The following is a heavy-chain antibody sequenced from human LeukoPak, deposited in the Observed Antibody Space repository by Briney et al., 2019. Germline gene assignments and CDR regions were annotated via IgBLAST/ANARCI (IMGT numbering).Heavy chain of an antibody. V-gene: IGHV4-30-4*08. J-gene: IGHJ4*02. CDR3: ARESAPAYYSVSAYLRTTYYFDY. CDR1: GGSISSGGYY. CDR2: IYYSGST. D-gene: IGHD3-10*01. Sequence: SQTLSLTCTVSGGSISSGGYYWSWIRQHPGKGLEWIGYIYYSGSTYYNPSLNSRVTISLDTSKNQFSLRLNSVTAADTAVYFCARESAPAYYSVSAYLRTTYYFDYWGQGTLVTVSS.